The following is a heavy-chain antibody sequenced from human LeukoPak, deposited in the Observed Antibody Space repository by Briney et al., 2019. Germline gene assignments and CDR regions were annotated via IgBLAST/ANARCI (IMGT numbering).Heavy chain of an antibody. Sequence: GGSLRLSCAASGFTFSTYTMAWVRQAPGGGLEWVSGISGNGGRTYYADPVKGRFAISRDDSKSTLYLQMNSLRGEDTAVYYCAKDFGRNLGGPGYWGRGTLVIVSS. D-gene: IGHD3-10*01. CDR3: AKDFGRNLGGPGY. J-gene: IGHJ4*02. CDR2: ISGNGGRT. V-gene: IGHV3-23*01. CDR1: GFTFSTYT.